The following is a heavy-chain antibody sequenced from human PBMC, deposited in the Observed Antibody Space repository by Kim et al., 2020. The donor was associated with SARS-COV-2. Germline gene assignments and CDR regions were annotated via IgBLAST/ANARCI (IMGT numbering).Heavy chain of an antibody. J-gene: IGHJ4*01. V-gene: IGHV3-9*01. Sequence: GGSLRLSCAASGFTFDDYAMHWVRQAPGKGLEWGSGVSWNSGSIGYADTVKGRFTISRDNAKNSLYLQMNSLRAEDTALYYCAKGRGGFGGVTYLDDWG. CDR1: GFTFDDYA. CDR3: AKGRGGFGGVTYLDD. D-gene: IGHD3-16*01. CDR2: VSWNSGSI.